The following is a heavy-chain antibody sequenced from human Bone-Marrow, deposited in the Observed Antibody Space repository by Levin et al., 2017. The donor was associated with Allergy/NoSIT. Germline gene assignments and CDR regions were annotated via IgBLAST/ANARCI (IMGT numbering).Heavy chain of an antibody. J-gene: IGHJ6*02. Sequence: GESLKISCAASGFTFSSYTMNWVRQAPGKGLEWVSSISSSSSYIYYADSVKGRFTISRDNAKNSLFLHMNSLRADDTAVYYCARGTMVAVVISDYYYYGMDVWGQGTAVTVSS. CDR2: ISSSSSYI. V-gene: IGHV3-21*04. D-gene: IGHD3-22*01. CDR3: ARGTMVAVVISDYYYYGMDV. CDR1: GFTFSSYT.